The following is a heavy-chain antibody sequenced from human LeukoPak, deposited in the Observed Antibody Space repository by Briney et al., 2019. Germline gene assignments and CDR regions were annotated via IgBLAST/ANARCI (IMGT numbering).Heavy chain of an antibody. V-gene: IGHV3-23*01. CDR1: GFTFSSYA. CDR2: ISGSGGST. CDR3: ARTLRITMVRGGHYDGLAFDY. D-gene: IGHD3-10*01. Sequence: PGGSLRLSCAASGFTFSSYAMSWVRQAPGKGLEWVSAISGSGGSTYYADSVKGRFTISRDNAKNSLYLQMNSLRAEDTAVYYCARTLRITMVRGGHYDGLAFDYWGQGTLVTVSS. J-gene: IGHJ4*02.